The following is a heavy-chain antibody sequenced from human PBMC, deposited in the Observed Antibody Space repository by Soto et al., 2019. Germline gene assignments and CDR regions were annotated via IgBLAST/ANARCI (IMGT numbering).Heavy chain of an antibody. CDR1: GGSISSGGYY. D-gene: IGHD6-19*01. CDR2: SYYRGST. Sequence: QVQLQESGPGLVKPSQTLSLTCTVSGGSISSGGYYWGWIRQHPGKGLEWIGYSYYRGSTYYNPSLKGRVTISVDTSKNQFSLKLSSVTAADTAVYYCAMGAVENSSGWYPSYCGQGTLVTVSS. CDR3: AMGAVENSSGWYPSY. V-gene: IGHV4-31*03. J-gene: IGHJ4*02.